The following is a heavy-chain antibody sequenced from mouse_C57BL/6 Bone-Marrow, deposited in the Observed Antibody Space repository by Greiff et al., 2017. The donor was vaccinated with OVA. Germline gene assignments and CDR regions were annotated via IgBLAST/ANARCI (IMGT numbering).Heavy chain of an antibody. Sequence: EVMLVESGGGLVQPGGSMKLSCVASGFTFSNYWMNWVRQSPEKGLEWVAQIRLKSDNYATHYAESVKGRFTISRDDSKSSVYLQMNNLRAEDTGIYYCYDYDGPYAMDYWGQGTSVTVSS. CDR1: GFTFSNYW. J-gene: IGHJ4*01. CDR3: YDYDGPYAMDY. CDR2: IRLKSDNYAT. D-gene: IGHD2-4*01. V-gene: IGHV6-3*01.